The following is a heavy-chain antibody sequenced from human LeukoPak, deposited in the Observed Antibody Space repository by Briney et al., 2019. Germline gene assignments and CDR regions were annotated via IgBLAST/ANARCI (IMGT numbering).Heavy chain of an antibody. J-gene: IGHJ3*02. CDR3: ARDRGDYSSGWYSDDALDI. V-gene: IGHV3-21*01. Sequence: GGSLRLSCAASRFIFSSYNMNWVRQAPGKGLEWVSSISISGSYKYYADSMKGRFTISRDNAKNSLYLQMSSLRAEDTALYYCARDRGDYSSGWYSDDALDIWGQGTMVTVSA. CDR2: ISISGSYK. D-gene: IGHD6-19*01. CDR1: RFIFSSYN.